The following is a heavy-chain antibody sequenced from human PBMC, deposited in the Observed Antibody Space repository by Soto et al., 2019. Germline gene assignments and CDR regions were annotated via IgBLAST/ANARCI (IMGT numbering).Heavy chain of an antibody. V-gene: IGHV1-69*06. J-gene: IGHJ6*02. D-gene: IGHD3-22*01. CDR2: IIPISETT. CDR3: ARALLSHSSDSGGYDSYFHAMDV. Sequence: GASVKVSWKASGGTFSSLDINWVRQAPGQGLEWMGGIIPISETTNYAQIFQGRVSIVADKSTSTAYMELSRLRSEDTAVYYCARALLSHSSDSGGYDSYFHAMDVWGQGSPVTVS. CDR1: GGTFSSLD.